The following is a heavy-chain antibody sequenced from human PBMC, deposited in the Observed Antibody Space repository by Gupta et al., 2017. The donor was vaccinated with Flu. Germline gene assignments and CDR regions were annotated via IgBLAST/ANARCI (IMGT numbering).Heavy chain of an antibody. CDR2: INSDGSST. CDR3: ARAPTEGITIFGVVTRGYYYGMDV. V-gene: IGHV3-74*01. J-gene: IGHJ6*02. Sequence: EVQLVESGGGLVQPGGSLRLSCAASGFPFSSYWMPWVRQAPGKGLVWVSRINSDGSSTSYADSVKGRFTISRDNDKNTLYLQMNSLRAEDTAVYYCARAPTEGITIFGVVTRGYYYGMDVWGQGTTVTVSS. CDR1: GFPFSSYW. D-gene: IGHD3-3*01.